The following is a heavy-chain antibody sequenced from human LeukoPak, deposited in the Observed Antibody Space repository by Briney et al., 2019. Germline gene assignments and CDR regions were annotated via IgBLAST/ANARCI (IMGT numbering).Heavy chain of an antibody. CDR2: INHSGST. CDR3: ARVAPYIVVVVAATRVGAFDI. D-gene: IGHD2-15*01. Sequence: SEILSLTCAVYGGSFSGYYWSWIRQPPGKGLEWIGEINHSGSTNYNPSLKSRVTISVDTSKNQFSLKLSSVTAADTAVYYCARVAPYIVVVVAATRVGAFDIWGQGTMVTVSS. CDR1: GGSFSGYY. V-gene: IGHV4-34*01. J-gene: IGHJ3*02.